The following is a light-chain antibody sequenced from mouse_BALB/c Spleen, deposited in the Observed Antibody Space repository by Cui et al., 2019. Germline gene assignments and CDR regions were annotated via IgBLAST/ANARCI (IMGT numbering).Light chain of an antibody. CDR3: QHFWGTPLT. CDR1: ENIYSN. CDR2: AAT. J-gene: IGKJ5*01. Sequence: DIQMTQSPASLSVSVGETVTITCRASENIYSNLAWYQQKQGKSPQLLVYAATNLADGVTSRFSGSGSGTQYSIKINSLQSEDFGSYYCQHFWGTPLTFGAGTKLELK. V-gene: IGKV12-46*01.